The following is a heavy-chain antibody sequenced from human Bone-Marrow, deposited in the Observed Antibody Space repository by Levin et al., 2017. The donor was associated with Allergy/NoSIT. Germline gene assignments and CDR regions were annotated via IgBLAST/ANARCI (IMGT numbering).Heavy chain of an antibody. CDR3: ARVYRLVFFDY. J-gene: IGHJ4*02. D-gene: IGHD2-2*01. Sequence: ASVKVSCTASGYTFINFAIHWVRQAPGQRLEWMGWINAGNANTRYSQNFQGRVTFTRDTSASTASLELSSLTSEDTAVYYCARVYRLVFFDYWGQGTLVTVSS. CDR2: INAGNANT. V-gene: IGHV1-3*01. CDR1: GYTFINFA.